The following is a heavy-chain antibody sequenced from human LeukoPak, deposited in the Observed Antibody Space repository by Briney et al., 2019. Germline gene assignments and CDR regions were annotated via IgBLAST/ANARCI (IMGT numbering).Heavy chain of an antibody. D-gene: IGHD3-22*01. Sequence: SETLSLTCTVSGGSISRYYWSWIRQPPGKGLEWIGYIYYSGSTNYNPSLKSRVTISVDTSKNQFSLKLSSVTAADTVVYYCARPYYDSSGYHDAFDIWGQGTMVTVSS. CDR3: ARPYYDSSGYHDAFDI. J-gene: IGHJ3*02. V-gene: IGHV4-59*01. CDR2: IYYSGST. CDR1: GGSISRYY.